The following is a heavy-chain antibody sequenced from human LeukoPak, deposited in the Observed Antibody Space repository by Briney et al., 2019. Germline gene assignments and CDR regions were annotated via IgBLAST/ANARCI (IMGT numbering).Heavy chain of an antibody. Sequence: SETLSLTCAVYGGSFSSYYWSWIRQPPGKGLEWIGYIYYSGSTNYNPSLKSRVTISVDTSKNQFSLKLSSVTAADTAVYYCARDTPAATPGYYGMDVWGQGTTVTVSS. CDR2: IYYSGST. CDR3: ARDTPAATPGYYGMDV. CDR1: GGSFSSYY. V-gene: IGHV4-59*01. J-gene: IGHJ6*02. D-gene: IGHD6-13*01.